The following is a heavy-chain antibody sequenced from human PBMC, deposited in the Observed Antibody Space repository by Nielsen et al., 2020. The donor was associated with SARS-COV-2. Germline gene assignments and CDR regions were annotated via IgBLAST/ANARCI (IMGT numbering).Heavy chain of an antibody. CDR3: ARDQDSDDILTGFVYYYYGMDV. Sequence: ASVKVSCKASGYTFTSYGISWVRQAPGQGLEWMGWISAYNGNTNYAQKLQGRVTMTTDTSTSTAYMELRSLRSDDTAVYYCARDQDSDDILTGFVYYYYGMDVWGQGTTVTVSS. CDR2: ISAYNGNT. CDR1: GYTFTSYG. J-gene: IGHJ6*02. D-gene: IGHD3-9*01. V-gene: IGHV1-18*01.